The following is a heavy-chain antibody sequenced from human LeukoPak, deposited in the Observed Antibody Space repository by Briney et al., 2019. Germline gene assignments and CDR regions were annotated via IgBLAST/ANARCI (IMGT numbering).Heavy chain of an antibody. CDR2: INHSGST. CDR3: AGEEIVVVPAAIGPNGYYYYGMDV. Sequence: SETLSLTCAVYGGSFSGYYWSWIRQPPGKGLEWIGEINHSGSTNYNPSLKSRVTISVDTSKNQFSLKLSSVTAADTAVYYCAGEEIVVVPAAIGPNGYYYYGMDVWGQGTTVTVSS. D-gene: IGHD2-2*02. J-gene: IGHJ6*02. V-gene: IGHV4-34*01. CDR1: GGSFSGYY.